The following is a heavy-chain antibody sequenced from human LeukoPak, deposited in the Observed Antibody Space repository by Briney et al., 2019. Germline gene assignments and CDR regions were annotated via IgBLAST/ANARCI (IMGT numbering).Heavy chain of an antibody. CDR2: IIPILGIA. Sequence: ASVKVSCKASGGTFSSYAISWVRQAPGQGLEWMGRIIPILGIANYAQKFQGRVTITADKSTSTAYMELSSLRSEDTAVYYCARGGYGDYGGYFDYWGQGTLVTVSS. V-gene: IGHV1-69*04. D-gene: IGHD4-17*01. CDR3: ARGGYGDYGGYFDY. CDR1: GGTFSSYA. J-gene: IGHJ4*02.